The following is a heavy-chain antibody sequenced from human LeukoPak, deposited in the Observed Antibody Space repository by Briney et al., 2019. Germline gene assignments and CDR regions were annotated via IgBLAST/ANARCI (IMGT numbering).Heavy chain of an antibody. CDR2: VYDNGNT. J-gene: IGHJ4*02. D-gene: IGHD2-2*01. Sequence: KTSQTLSLTCTVSGGSISSGSYYWSWIRQPAGKGMEWIGRVYDNGNTNYNPSLKSRVTISVDTSKNRFSLKLSSVTAADTAVYYCARTQSCSSLSCYHVVGYYWGQGTLVTASS. V-gene: IGHV4-61*02. CDR3: ARTQSCSSLSCYHVVGYY. CDR1: GGSISSGSYY.